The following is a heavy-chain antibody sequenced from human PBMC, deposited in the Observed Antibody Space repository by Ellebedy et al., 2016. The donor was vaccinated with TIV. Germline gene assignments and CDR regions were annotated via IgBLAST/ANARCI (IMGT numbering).Heavy chain of an antibody. CDR1: GFTLNSYW. D-gene: IGHD6-13*01. CDR3: AKWGASSWTYYYYGMDV. V-gene: IGHV3-23*01. Sequence: GESLKISXAASGFTLNSYWMSWVRQAPGRGLEWVSVIGRSGGSTYFADSVKGRFTISRDDSKNMVYLQMSSLTAEDTAVYYCAKWGASSWTYYYYGMDVWGQGTTVTVSS. J-gene: IGHJ6*02. CDR2: IGRSGGST.